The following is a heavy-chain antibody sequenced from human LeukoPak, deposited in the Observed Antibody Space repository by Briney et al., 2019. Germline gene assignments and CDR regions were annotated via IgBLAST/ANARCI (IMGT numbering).Heavy chain of an antibody. CDR1: GGTFSSYA. CDR3: ARSDPNYYDSSGYDDY. V-gene: IGHV1-69*04. D-gene: IGHD3-22*01. Sequence: GASVKVSCKASGGTFSSYAISWVRQAPGQGHEWMGRIIPILGIANYAQKFQGRVTITADKSTSTAYMELSSLRSEDTAVYYCARSDPNYYDSSGYDDYWGQGTLVTVSS. CDR2: IIPILGIA. J-gene: IGHJ4*02.